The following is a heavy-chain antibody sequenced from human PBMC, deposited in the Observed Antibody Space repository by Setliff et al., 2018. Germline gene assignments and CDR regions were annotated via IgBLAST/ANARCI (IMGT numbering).Heavy chain of an antibody. Sequence: SETLSLTCTVSGASINNHYWAWIRQPPGKGLEWTGYVSHSGSTDYNPSLRSRVTVSVDTSRIHFSLKLRSVTAADTAVYYCARAPGRQDYHYMELWGKGTTVTVSS. J-gene: IGHJ6*03. CDR2: VSHSGST. CDR1: GASINNHY. CDR3: ARAPGRQDYHYMEL. D-gene: IGHD2-15*01. V-gene: IGHV4-59*11.